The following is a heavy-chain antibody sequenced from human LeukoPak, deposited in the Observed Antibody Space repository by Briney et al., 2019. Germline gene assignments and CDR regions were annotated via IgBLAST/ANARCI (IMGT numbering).Heavy chain of an antibody. CDR3: ARVYTYGSPTSYLDY. V-gene: IGHV3-21*01. Sequence: GGTLRLSCAASGFTFSSYNMNWVRQAPGKGLEWVSSISSSSSYIYYADSLKGRFTISRDNAKNSLFLQMNSLRAEDTAVYYCARVYTYGSPTSYLDYWGQGTLVTVSS. CDR2: ISSSSSYI. D-gene: IGHD5-18*01. CDR1: GFTFSSYN. J-gene: IGHJ4*02.